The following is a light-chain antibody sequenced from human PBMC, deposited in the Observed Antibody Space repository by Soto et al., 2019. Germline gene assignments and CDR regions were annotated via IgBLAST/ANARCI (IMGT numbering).Light chain of an antibody. CDR1: QSVSSSY. V-gene: IGKV3-20*01. CDR3: QQYVTLPVT. Sequence: EIVLTQSPGTLSLSPGERATLSCRASQSVSSSYLAWFRQTPGQAPRLLIYGASSRATDIPARFSGSGSGTDFTLTISRLEPEDFALYYCQQYVTLPVTFGQGTKVDIK. CDR2: GAS. J-gene: IGKJ2*01.